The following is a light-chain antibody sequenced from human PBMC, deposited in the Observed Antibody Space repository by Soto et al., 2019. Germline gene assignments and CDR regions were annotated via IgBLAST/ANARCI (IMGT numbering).Light chain of an antibody. V-gene: IGKV1-5*03. CDR3: QQYNSYSTWT. J-gene: IGKJ1*01. Sequence: DIQMTQSPSTLSASVGDRVTITCRASQSISSRLAWYQQKPGKAPQVLIYKASSLQSGVPSRFSGSGSGTEFTLTISSLQPDDCATYYCQQYNSYSTWTFGQGTKVEIK. CDR1: QSISSR. CDR2: KAS.